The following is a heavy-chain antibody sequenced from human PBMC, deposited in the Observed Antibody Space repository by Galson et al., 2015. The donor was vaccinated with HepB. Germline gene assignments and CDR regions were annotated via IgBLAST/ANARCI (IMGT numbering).Heavy chain of an antibody. CDR3: AFARRGYFDY. J-gene: IGHJ4*02. CDR1: GFTFDDYA. CDR2: ISWNSGSI. Sequence: SLRLSCAASGFTFDDYAMHWVRQAPGKGLEWVSGISWNSGSIGYADSVKGRFTISRDNAKNSLYLQMNSLRAEDTALYYCAFARRGYFDYWGQGTLVTVSS. V-gene: IGHV3-9*01. D-gene: IGHD6-6*01.